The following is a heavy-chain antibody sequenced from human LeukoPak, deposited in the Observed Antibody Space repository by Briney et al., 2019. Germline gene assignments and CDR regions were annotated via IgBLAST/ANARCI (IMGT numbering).Heavy chain of an antibody. CDR1: GFTFSSYS. CDR3: ARDQSGYDSGDLDY. Sequence: GGSLRLSCAASGFTFSSYSMNWVRQAPGKGLEWVSSISSSSSYIYYADSVKGRFTISRDNAKNSLYLQMNSLRAEDTAVYYCARDQSGYDSGDLDYWGKGTTVTVSS. J-gene: IGHJ6*04. V-gene: IGHV3-21*01. CDR2: ISSSSSYI. D-gene: IGHD5-12*01.